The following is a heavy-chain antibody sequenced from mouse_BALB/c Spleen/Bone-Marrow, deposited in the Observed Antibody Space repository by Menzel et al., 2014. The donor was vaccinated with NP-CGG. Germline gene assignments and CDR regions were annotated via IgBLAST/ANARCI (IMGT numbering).Heavy chain of an antibody. V-gene: IGHV14-3*02. CDR2: IDPANGNT. J-gene: IGHJ1*01. D-gene: IGHD1-2*01. CDR3: ARGGTTATWYFDV. Sequence: EVMLVESGAELVKPGASAKLSCTASGFNIKDTYMHWVKQRPEQGLEWIGRIDPANGNTKYDPKFQGKATITADTSSNTAYLQLSSLTSEDTAVYYCARGGTTATWYFDVWGAGTTVTVSS. CDR1: GFNIKDTY.